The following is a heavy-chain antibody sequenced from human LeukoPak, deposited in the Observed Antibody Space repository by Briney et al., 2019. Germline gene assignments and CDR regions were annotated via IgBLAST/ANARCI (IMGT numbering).Heavy chain of an antibody. CDR1: GFTFSGPA. D-gene: IGHD2-15*01. V-gene: IGHV3-73*01. J-gene: IGHJ4*02. Sequence: GGSLRLSCAASGFTFSGPAMHWVRQASGKGLEWVGRIRSKANSYATAYAASVKGRFIISRDDSKNTAYLQMNSLKTEDTAVYYCTRHNGDYCSGGSCYWNGVDYWGQGTLVTVSS. CDR3: TRHNGDYCSGGSCYWNGVDY. CDR2: IRSKANSYAT.